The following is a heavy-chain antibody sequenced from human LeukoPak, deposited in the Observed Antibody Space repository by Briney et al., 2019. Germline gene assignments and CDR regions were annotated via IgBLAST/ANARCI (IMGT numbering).Heavy chain of an antibody. CDR2: ISSSSSTI. D-gene: IGHD3-22*01. CDR3: AREVTMIPRGAFDI. J-gene: IGHJ3*02. Sequence: PGGSLRLSCAASGFTFSSYSMNWVRQAPGKGLEWVSYISSSSSTIYYADSVKGRFTISRDNAKNSLYLQMNSLRAEDTAVYYCAREVTMIPRGAFDIWGQGTMVTVSS. V-gene: IGHV3-48*04. CDR1: GFTFSSYS.